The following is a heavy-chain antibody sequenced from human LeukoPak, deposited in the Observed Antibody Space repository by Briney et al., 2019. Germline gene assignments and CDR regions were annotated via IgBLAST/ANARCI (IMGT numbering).Heavy chain of an antibody. V-gene: IGHV3-30*18. CDR2: ISYDGSNK. D-gene: IGHD3-22*01. CDR1: GFTFSSYG. CDR3: AKDLAYYYDSSGYFDY. Sequence: PGRSLRLSCAASGFTFSSYGMHWVRQAPGKGLEWVAVISYDGSNKYYADSVKGRFTISRDNSKNTLYLQMNSLRAEDTAVYYCAKDLAYYYDSSGYFDYWGQGTLVTVSS. J-gene: IGHJ4*02.